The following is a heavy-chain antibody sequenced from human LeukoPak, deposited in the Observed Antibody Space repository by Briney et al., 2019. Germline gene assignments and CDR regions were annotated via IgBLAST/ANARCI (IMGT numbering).Heavy chain of an antibody. CDR1: GGTFSSYA. CDR2: IIPIFGTA. CDR3: ARGIDEEHYYYMDV. J-gene: IGHJ6*03. V-gene: IGHV1-69*05. D-gene: IGHD1-1*01. Sequence: SVKVSCKASGGTFSSYAISWVRQAPGQGLEWVGGIIPIFGTANYAQKFQGRVTITTDESTSTAYMELSSLRSEDTAVYYCARGIDEEHYYYMDVWGKGTTVTVSS.